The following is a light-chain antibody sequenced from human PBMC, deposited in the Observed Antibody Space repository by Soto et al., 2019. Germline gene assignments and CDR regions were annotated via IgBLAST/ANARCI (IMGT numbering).Light chain of an antibody. CDR3: QQYGSSSYT. J-gene: IGKJ2*01. CDR2: AAS. Sequence: EIVLTQSPGTLSLSPGERATLSCRASQSISSSYLAWYQQKPGQAPRLLIYAASSRATGIPDRFSGSGSGTDFTLTISRLEPDDFAVDYCQQYGSSSYTFGQGTQLEIK. CDR1: QSISSSY. V-gene: IGKV3-20*01.